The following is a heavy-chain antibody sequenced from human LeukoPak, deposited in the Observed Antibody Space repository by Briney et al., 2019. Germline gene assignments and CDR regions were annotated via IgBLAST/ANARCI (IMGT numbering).Heavy chain of an antibody. CDR1: GYSFTSYL. D-gene: IGHD5-12*01. V-gene: IGHV5-51*01. Sequence: GESLNISCQGSGYSFTSYLIGWVRQMPGKGLGWMGIIYPGDSDTRYSPSFQGQVTISADKSISTAYLQWSSLKASDTAMYYCARHGPSGYDPSFDYWGQGTLVTVSS. CDR3: ARHGPSGYDPSFDY. CDR2: IYPGDSDT. J-gene: IGHJ4*02.